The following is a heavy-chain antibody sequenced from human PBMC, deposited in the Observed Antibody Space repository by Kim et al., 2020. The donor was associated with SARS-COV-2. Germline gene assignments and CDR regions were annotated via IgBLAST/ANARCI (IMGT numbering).Heavy chain of an antibody. Sequence: LKSRVTISIDTSKNQFSLKLSSVTAADTAVYYCARGLGITMIVVVNGPFDYWGQGTLVTVSS. CDR3: ARGLGITMIVVVNGPFDY. V-gene: IGHV4-34*01. D-gene: IGHD3-22*01. J-gene: IGHJ4*02.